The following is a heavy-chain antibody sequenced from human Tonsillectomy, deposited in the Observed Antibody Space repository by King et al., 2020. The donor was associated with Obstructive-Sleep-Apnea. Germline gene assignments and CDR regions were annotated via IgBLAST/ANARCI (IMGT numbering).Heavy chain of an antibody. V-gene: IGHV3-30*02. CDR3: GSTGNYMYDAFDI. D-gene: IGHD3-9*01. Sequence: QVQLVQSGGGVGQPGRSLRLSCATSGFTFRSYGMHWVRQAPGKGLEWVAFIRYDVSNKYYADSVKGRFTLSRDNSKNTLYLQMNSLRPEDTAVYYCGSTGNYMYDAFDIWGQGTMVTVSS. CDR1: GFTFRSYG. J-gene: IGHJ3*02. CDR2: IRYDVSNK.